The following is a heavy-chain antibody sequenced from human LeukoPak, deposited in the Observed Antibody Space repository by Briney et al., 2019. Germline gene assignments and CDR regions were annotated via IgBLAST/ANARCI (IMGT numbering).Heavy chain of an antibody. J-gene: IGHJ3*02. Sequence: SQTLSLACTVSGGSISSGSYYWSWIRQPAGKGLEWLGRIYTSESTNYNPSLKSRVTISVDTSKNQFSLKLSSVTAADTAVYYCARVPPWFGGPPGAFDIWGQGTMVTVSS. CDR3: ARVPPWFGGPPGAFDI. D-gene: IGHD3-10*01. V-gene: IGHV4-61*02. CDR1: GGSISSGSYY. CDR2: IYTSEST.